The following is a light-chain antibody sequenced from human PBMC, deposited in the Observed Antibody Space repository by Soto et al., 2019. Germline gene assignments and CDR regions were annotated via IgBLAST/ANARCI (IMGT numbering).Light chain of an antibody. V-gene: IGLV1-36*01. CDR2: YDN. CDR1: GSNIGNHA. Sequence: QSVLTQPPSVSEAPRQRVTISCSGSGSNIGNHAVNWYQQLPGKAPKLLIYYDNLLPSGVSDRFSGSKSGTLASLAISGLQSEDEADYYCGAWDDSLNGPVFGGGTKLTVL. CDR3: GAWDDSLNGPV. J-gene: IGLJ2*01.